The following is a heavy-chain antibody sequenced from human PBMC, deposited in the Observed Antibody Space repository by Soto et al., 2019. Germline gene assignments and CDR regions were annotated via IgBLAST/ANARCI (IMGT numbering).Heavy chain of an antibody. V-gene: IGHV4-4*07. CDR3: EAWSSYYTVDV. J-gene: IGHJ6*02. CDR1: GGSISSYS. CDR2: VFDSGNT. D-gene: IGHD3-3*01. Sequence: SETLSLTXSVSGGSISSYSWSWIRQPAGKGLEWIGRVFDSGNTNYNPSLQSRVTMSLDTSKKQFSLKLTSVTAAETAVYYCEAWSSYYTVDVWGQGTTVTVS.